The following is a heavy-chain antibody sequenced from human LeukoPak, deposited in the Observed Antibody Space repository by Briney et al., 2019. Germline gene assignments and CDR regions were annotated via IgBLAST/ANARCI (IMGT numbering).Heavy chain of an antibody. CDR3: ARGIVVKPSANWFDP. CDR2: INADDGNT. V-gene: IGHV1-3*01. CDR1: GYIFTTYA. D-gene: IGHD2-2*01. Sequence: ASVKVSCKTSGYIFTTYAIHWVRLAPGRGLEWMGLINADDGNTRYSQRFQGRVTITRDTSANTAYMELSSLRFEDTAVYYCARGIVVKPSANWFDPWGQGTPVTVSS. J-gene: IGHJ5*02.